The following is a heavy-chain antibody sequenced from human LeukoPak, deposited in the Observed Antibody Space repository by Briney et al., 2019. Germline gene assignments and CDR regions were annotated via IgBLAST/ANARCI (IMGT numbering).Heavy chain of an antibody. D-gene: IGHD3-9*01. Sequence: PSQTLSLTCTVSGGSISSGDYYWSWIRQPPGKGLEWIGSIYHSGSTYYNPSLKSRVTISVDTSKNQFSLKLSSVTAADTAVYYCARDQYDILTGYSGAFFDYWGQGTLVTVSS. J-gene: IGHJ4*02. V-gene: IGHV4-39*07. CDR1: GGSISSGDYY. CDR2: IYHSGST. CDR3: ARDQYDILTGYSGAFFDY.